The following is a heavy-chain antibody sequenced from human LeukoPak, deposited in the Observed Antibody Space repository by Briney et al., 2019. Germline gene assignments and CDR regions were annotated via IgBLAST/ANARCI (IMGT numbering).Heavy chain of an antibody. V-gene: IGHV4-34*01. Sequence: SETLSLTCAVYGGSFSGYYWSWIRQPPGKGLEWIGEINHSGSTNYNPSLKSRVTISVDTSKNQFSLKLSSVTAADTAVYYCARVPRYSGYDSPVSWGQGTLVTVSS. J-gene: IGHJ4*02. CDR1: GGSFSGYY. CDR2: INHSGST. CDR3: ARVPRYSGYDSPVS. D-gene: IGHD5-12*01.